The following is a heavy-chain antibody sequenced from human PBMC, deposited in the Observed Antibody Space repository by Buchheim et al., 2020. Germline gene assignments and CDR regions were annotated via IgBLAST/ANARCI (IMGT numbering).Heavy chain of an antibody. V-gene: IGHV1-46*01. D-gene: IGHD2-8*02. CDR2: INPSGGNT. J-gene: IGHJ4*02. CDR3: ARDLGDCTGGVCPSWGGDY. CDR1: GYTFTSYY. Sequence: QVQLVQSGAEVKKPGASVKVSCKASGYTFTSYYMHWVRQAPGQGLEWMGIINPSGGNTSYAQKFQGRVTMTRDTSTSPVYMDLSSLRSEDTAVYYCARDLGDCTGGVCPSWGGDYWGQETL.